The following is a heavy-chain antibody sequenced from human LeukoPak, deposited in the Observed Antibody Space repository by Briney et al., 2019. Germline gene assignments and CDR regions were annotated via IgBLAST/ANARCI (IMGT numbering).Heavy chain of an antibody. D-gene: IGHD3-3*01. CDR1: GFTFSSYV. J-gene: IGHJ4*02. V-gene: IGHV3-23*01. Sequence: GGSLRLSCAASGFTFSSYVMNWVRQAPGKGLEWVSGISGSGGSTYYADSVKGRFTISRDNSKNTLNLQMNSLRAEDTAVYYCVKALKLQRGYYTPLDYWGQGTLVTVSS. CDR3: VKALKLQRGYYTPLDY. CDR2: ISGSGGST.